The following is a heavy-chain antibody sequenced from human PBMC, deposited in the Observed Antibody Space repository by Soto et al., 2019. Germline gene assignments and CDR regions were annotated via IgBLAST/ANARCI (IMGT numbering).Heavy chain of an antibody. CDR3: AKDGYSSGWYIGDNWFDP. CDR2: ISGSGGST. D-gene: IGHD6-19*01. V-gene: IGHV3-23*01. CDR1: GFTFSSYA. Sequence: EVQLLESGGGLVQPGGSLRLSCAASGFTFSSYAMSWVRQAPGKGLEWVSAISGSGGSTYYADSVKGRFTISRDKSKNTLYLQMNSLRAEDTAVYYCAKDGYSSGWYIGDNWFDPWGQGTLVTVSS. J-gene: IGHJ5*02.